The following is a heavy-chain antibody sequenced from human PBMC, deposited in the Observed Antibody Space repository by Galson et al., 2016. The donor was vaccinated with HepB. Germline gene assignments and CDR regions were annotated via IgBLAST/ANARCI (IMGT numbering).Heavy chain of an antibody. Sequence: SLRLSCAASGFTFTSHAMRWVRQAPGKGLQWVSAVSGGGSSTYYADSVKGRFTISRDNSENTVDLEMRSLRAEDTAVYFCAKGCGNWNCNCFDRWGQGTLVSVSS. CDR3: AKGCGNWNCNCFDR. J-gene: IGHJ5*02. CDR1: GFTFTSHA. CDR2: VSGGGSST. D-gene: IGHD1-20*01. V-gene: IGHV3-23*01.